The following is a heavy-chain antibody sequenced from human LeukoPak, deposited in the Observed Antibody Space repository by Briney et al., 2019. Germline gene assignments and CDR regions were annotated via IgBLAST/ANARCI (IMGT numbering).Heavy chain of an antibody. D-gene: IGHD3-22*01. CDR1: GYTFTGYY. Sequence: ASVKVSCKASGYTFTGYYIHWVRQAPGQGLECMGWINPNSGGTNYAQKFQGRVTMTRDTSISTAYMELSRLRSDDTAVYYCARSDYDSSGYRYYYYYYMDVWGKGTTVTVSS. CDR2: INPNSGGT. CDR3: ARSDYDSSGYRYYYYYYMDV. V-gene: IGHV1-2*02. J-gene: IGHJ6*03.